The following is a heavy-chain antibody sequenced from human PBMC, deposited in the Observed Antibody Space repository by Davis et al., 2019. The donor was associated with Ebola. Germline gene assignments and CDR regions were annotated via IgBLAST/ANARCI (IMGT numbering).Heavy chain of an antibody. CDR1: GYTFTSYG. D-gene: IGHD1-26*01. V-gene: IGHV1-2*02. CDR2: INPNSGGT. CDR3: ARASSGSYYDYYYGMDV. Sequence: ASVKVSCKASGYTFTSYGISWVRQAPGQGLEWMGWINPNSGGTNYAQKFQGRVTMTRDTSISTAYMELSRLRSDDTAVYYCARASSGSYYDYYYGMDVWGQGTTVTVSS. J-gene: IGHJ6*02.